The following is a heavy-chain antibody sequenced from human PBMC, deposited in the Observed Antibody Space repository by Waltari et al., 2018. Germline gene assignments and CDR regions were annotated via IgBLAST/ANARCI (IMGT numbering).Heavy chain of an antibody. CDR2: IYYSGST. CDR1: GGSISSSSYY. J-gene: IGHJ6*03. V-gene: IGHV4-39*01. D-gene: IGHD2-2*01. Sequence: QLQLQESGPGLVKPSETLSLTCTVSGGSISSSSYYWGWIRQPPGKGLEWIGRIYYSGSTTYNPSLKSRVTISVDTSKNQFSLKLSSVTAADTAVYYCARGRHSRYCSSTSCYPYYYYYYMDVWGKGTTVTVSS. CDR3: ARGRHSRYCSSTSCYPYYYYYYMDV.